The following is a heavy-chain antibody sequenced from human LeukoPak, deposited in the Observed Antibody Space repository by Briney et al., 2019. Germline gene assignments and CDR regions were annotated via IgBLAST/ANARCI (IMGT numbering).Heavy chain of an antibody. Sequence: KPSETLSLTCTVSGGSISSYYWSWIRQPPGKGLEWIGYIYYSGSTNYNPSLRSRVTISVDTSKNQFSLKLSSVTAADTAVYYCAGVNRGMATVDYYYYGMDVWGQGTTVTVSS. CDR1: GGSISSYY. CDR3: AGVNRGMATVDYYYYGMDV. CDR2: IYYSGST. V-gene: IGHV4-59*01. J-gene: IGHJ6*02. D-gene: IGHD5-24*01.